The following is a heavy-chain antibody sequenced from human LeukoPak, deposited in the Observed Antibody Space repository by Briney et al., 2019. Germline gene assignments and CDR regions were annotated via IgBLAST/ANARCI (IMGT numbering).Heavy chain of an antibody. CDR2: IYYSGST. J-gene: IGHJ4*02. D-gene: IGHD1-26*01. CDR1: DASISGYY. Sequence: SETLSLTCTVSDASISGYYWSWIRQPPGKGLEWIGYIYYSGSTNYNPSLKSRVTISVDTSKNQFSLKLSSVTAADTAVYFCARHGASGSYLYYFDYWGQGTLVTVSS. CDR3: ARHGASGSYLYYFDY. V-gene: IGHV4-59*08.